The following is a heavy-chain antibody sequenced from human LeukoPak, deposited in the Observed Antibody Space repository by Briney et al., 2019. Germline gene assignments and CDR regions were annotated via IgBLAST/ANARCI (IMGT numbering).Heavy chain of an antibody. J-gene: IGHJ4*02. CDR1: GYTFTSYY. CDR2: INPSGGST. Sequence: ASVTVSCKASGYTFTSYYMHWVRQAPGQGLEWMGIINPSGGSTSYAQKFQGRVTMTRDTSTSTVYMELSSPRSEDTAVYYCARASTTLTVAGEQFDYWGQGTLVTVSS. CDR3: ARASTTLTVAGEQFDY. V-gene: IGHV1-46*01. D-gene: IGHD6-19*01.